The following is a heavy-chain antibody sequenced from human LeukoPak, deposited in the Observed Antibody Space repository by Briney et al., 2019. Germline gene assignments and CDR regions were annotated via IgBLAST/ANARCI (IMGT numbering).Heavy chain of an antibody. Sequence: SETLSLTCTVSGGSISSSSYYWGWIRQPPGKGLEWIGSIYYSGSTYYNPSLKSRVTISVDTSKNQFSLKLSSVTAADTAVYYCAREGLIPDRDYGDYKSYWYFDLWGQGTLVTVSS. D-gene: IGHD4-17*01. CDR2: IYYSGST. J-gene: IGHJ2*01. V-gene: IGHV4-39*07. CDR1: GGSISSSSYY. CDR3: AREGLIPDRDYGDYKSYWYFDL.